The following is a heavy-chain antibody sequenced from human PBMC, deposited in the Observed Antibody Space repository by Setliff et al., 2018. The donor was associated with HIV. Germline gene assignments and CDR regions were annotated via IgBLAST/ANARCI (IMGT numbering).Heavy chain of an antibody. D-gene: IGHD6-13*01. Sequence: ASVKVSCKASGYTFTGYYVHWVRQAPGQGLEWVGRINPNSGDTNYAQKFQGRVTMTRDTSISTAYMELSRLRSDDPAVYYCARRGRQQSDAFDIWGQGTMVTVSS. J-gene: IGHJ3*02. CDR1: GYTFTGYY. V-gene: IGHV1-2*06. CDR3: ARRGRQQSDAFDI. CDR2: INPNSGDT.